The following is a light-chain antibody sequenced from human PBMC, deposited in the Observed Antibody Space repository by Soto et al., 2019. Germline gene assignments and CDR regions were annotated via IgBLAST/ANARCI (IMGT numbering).Light chain of an antibody. V-gene: IGKV3-20*01. Sequence: EIVLTQSPGTLSLSPGERATLSCRASQSVSSSYLAWYQQKPGQAPRLLIYGASSRATGIPDRFSGSGSGTAFTLTISRLEPEDFAVYYCQQYGNSPVTFVQGTRLEIK. CDR1: QSVSSSY. CDR2: GAS. CDR3: QQYGNSPVT. J-gene: IGKJ5*01.